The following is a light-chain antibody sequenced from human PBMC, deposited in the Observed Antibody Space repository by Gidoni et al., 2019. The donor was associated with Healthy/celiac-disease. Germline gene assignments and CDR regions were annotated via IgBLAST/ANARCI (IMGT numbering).Light chain of an antibody. CDR2: DAS. Sequence: DIQMTQSPSTLSASVGDRVTITCRASPSISSWLALYQQKPGKAPKLLIYDASSLESGVPSRFSGSGSGTEFTLTIISLQPDDFATYYCQQYNSYSQTFGQGTKVEIK. J-gene: IGKJ1*01. V-gene: IGKV1-5*01. CDR3: QQYNSYSQT. CDR1: PSISSW.